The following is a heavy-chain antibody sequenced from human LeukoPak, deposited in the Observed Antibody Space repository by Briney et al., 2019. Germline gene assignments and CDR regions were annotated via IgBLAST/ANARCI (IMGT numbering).Heavy chain of an antibody. CDR1: GFTFDDYG. V-gene: IGHV3-20*04. CDR2: INWNGGST. Sequence: GGSLRLSCAASGFTFDDYGMSWVRQAPGKELEWVSGINWNGGSTGYADSVKGRFTISRDNAKNSLYLQMNSLRAEDTALYYCARGPLRFLEWLFSFDPWGQGTLVTVSS. J-gene: IGHJ5*02. D-gene: IGHD3-3*01. CDR3: ARGPLRFLEWLFSFDP.